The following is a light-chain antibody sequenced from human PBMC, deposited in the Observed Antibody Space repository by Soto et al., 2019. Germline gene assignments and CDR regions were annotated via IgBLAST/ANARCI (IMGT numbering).Light chain of an antibody. CDR2: KAS. Sequence: DIQMTQSPATLSASVGDRVTITCRASQSISSWLAWYQQKPGKAPKLLIYKASSLESGVPSRCSGSGSGTEFTLTISSLQPDDFATYYCQPYNSFALTFGGGTNVDIK. V-gene: IGKV1-5*03. J-gene: IGKJ4*02. CDR3: QPYNSFALT. CDR1: QSISSW.